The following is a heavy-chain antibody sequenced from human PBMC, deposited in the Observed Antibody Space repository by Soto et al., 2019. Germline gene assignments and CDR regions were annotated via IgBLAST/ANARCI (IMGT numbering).Heavy chain of an antibody. D-gene: IGHD2-15*01. CDR3: ARGQVVAAQH. V-gene: IGHV4-30-2*01. CDR2: IYHSGST. CDR1: GGSISSGGYS. Sequence: QLQLQESGSGLVKPSQTLSLTCAVSGGSISSGGYSWSWIRQPPGKGLEWIGYIYHSGSTYYTPSLKRPVTISVDMSKNQFSLKLSSLTAADTAVYYCARGQVVAAQHWGQGTLVTVSS. J-gene: IGHJ4*02.